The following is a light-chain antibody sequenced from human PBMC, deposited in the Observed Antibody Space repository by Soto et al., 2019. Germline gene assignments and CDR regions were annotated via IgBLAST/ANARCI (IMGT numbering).Light chain of an antibody. CDR2: DAY. CDR3: QHYKTWPLA. V-gene: IGKV3-15*01. J-gene: IGKJ4*01. Sequence: EIVMTQSPPTLSVSPGEGVTLSCRASQGVGSTLAWYRQQPGQAPRLLIYDAYIRATGVPARFSGSGSGTEFTLTISSLQSEDFAVYYCQHYKTWPLAFGGGTKVDIK. CDR1: QGVGST.